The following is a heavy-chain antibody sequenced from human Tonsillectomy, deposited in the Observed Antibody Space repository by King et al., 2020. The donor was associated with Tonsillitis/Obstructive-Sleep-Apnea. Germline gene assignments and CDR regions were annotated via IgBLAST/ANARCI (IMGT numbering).Heavy chain of an antibody. CDR1: GFTFSSYW. CDR3: ARVLDYFDSSGYRAFYI. V-gene: IGHV3-7*03. D-gene: IGHD3-22*01. J-gene: IGHJ3*02. CDR2: IKEDASEK. Sequence: EVQLVESGGGLVQPGGSLRLSCAASGFTFSSYWMSWVRQAPGKGLEWVANIKEDASEKYYVDSVKGRFTISRDNAKNSLYLQMNSLRAEDTAVYYCARVLDYFDSSGYRAFYIWGQGTMVTVSS.